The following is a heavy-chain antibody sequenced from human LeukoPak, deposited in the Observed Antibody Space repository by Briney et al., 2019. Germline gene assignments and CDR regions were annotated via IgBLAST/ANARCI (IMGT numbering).Heavy chain of an antibody. J-gene: IGHJ4*02. CDR2: IYYSGST. D-gene: IGHD3-10*02. CDR3: ATDVRGLVPYYFDF. Sequence: KASETLSLTCAVSGGSISSYYWNWSRQPPGKGQEWNGYIYYSGSTNYNPSLKSRVTISIDTSKNQLSLQLRSVTAADTAVYYCATDVRGLVPYYFDFWGQGTLVTVSS. CDR1: GGSISSYY. V-gene: IGHV4-59*01.